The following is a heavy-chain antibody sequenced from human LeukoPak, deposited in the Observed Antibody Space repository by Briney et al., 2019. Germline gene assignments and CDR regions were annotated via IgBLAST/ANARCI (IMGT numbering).Heavy chain of an antibody. CDR1: GGPISSGDYY. Sequence: SQTLSLTCTVSGGPISSGDYYWSWIRQPPGKGLEWIGYIYYSGSTYYNPSLKSRVTISVDTSKNQFSLKLSSVTAADTAVYYCALRLAAAAGAWFDPWGQGTLVTVSS. CDR2: IYYSGST. V-gene: IGHV4-30-4*08. CDR3: ALRLAAAAGAWFDP. J-gene: IGHJ5*02. D-gene: IGHD6-13*01.